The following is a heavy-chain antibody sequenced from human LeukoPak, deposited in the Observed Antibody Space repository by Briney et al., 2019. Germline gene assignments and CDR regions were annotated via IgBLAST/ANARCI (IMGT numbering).Heavy chain of an antibody. Sequence: GGSLRLSCAASGFTFSSYGMHWVRQAPGKGLEWVAVISYDGSNKYYVDSVKGRFTISRDNSKNTLYLQMNSLRAEDTAVYYCAKASDSGYDQWGYYFDYWGQGTLVTVSS. CDR2: ISYDGSNK. CDR1: GFTFSSYG. CDR3: AKASDSGYDQWGYYFDY. V-gene: IGHV3-30*18. J-gene: IGHJ4*02. D-gene: IGHD5-12*01.